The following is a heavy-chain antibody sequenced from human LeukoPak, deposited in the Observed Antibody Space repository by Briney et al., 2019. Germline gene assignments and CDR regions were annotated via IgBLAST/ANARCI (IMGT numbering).Heavy chain of an antibody. J-gene: IGHJ6*02. Sequence: PGGSLRLSCAASGFTFSSYSMNWVRQAPGKGLEWVSSISSSSSYIYYADSVKGRFTISRDNAKNSLYLQMNSLRAEDTAVYYCARDGSGWLEYYYYGMDVWGQGTTVTVSS. V-gene: IGHV3-21*01. CDR2: ISSSSSYI. D-gene: IGHD6-19*01. CDR3: ARDGSGWLEYYYYGMDV. CDR1: GFTFSSYS.